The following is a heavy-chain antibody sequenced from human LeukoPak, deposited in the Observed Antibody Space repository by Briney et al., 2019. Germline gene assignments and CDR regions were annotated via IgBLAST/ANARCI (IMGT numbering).Heavy chain of an antibody. D-gene: IGHD5-18*01. V-gene: IGHV3-48*01. CDR1: GFTFSSYS. Sequence: AGGSLRLSCAASGFTFSSYSMNWVRQAPGKGLEWVSYISSSGSTIYYADSVKGRFTISRDNAKNSLYLQMNSLRAEDTAVYYCAREEVQLWPRVDYWGQGTLVTVSS. J-gene: IGHJ4*02. CDR3: AREEVQLWPRVDY. CDR2: ISSSGSTI.